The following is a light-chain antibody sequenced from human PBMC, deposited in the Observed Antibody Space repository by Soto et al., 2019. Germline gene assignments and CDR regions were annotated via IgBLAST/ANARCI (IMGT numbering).Light chain of an antibody. CDR1: SSDIGNYHL. CDR2: EVN. V-gene: IGLV2-23*02. J-gene: IGLJ1*01. CDR3: CSYAGTVAYV. Sequence: QSVLTRPASVSGSPGQSITISCAGTSSDIGNYHLVSWYQQHPGKAPKLIICEVNKRPSGISDRFSGSKSGNTASLTISGLQAEDEADYYCCSYAGTVAYVFGSGTKVTVL.